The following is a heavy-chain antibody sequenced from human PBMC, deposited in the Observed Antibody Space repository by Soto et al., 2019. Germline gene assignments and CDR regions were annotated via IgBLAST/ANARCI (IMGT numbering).Heavy chain of an antibody. Sequence: GGSLRLSCAASGFTFSSYAMHWVRQAPGKGLEYVSAINSNGGSTYYVDSVKGRFTISRDNSKNTLFLQMGSLRTEDMAVYYCARDSGTSPAALDYWGQGTLVTVSS. CDR2: INSNGGST. CDR3: ARDSGTSPAALDY. J-gene: IGHJ4*02. V-gene: IGHV3-64*02. CDR1: GFTFSSYA. D-gene: IGHD1-1*01.